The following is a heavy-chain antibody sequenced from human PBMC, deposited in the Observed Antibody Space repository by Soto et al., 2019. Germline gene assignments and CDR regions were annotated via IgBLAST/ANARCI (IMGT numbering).Heavy chain of an antibody. CDR3: ARDGLXXXXR. J-gene: IGHJ1*01. CDR1: GGSISSGDYY. CDR2: IYYSGST. Sequence: QVQLQESGPGLVRPSQTLSLTCTVSGGSISSGDYYWTWIRQPPGKGLEWIGNIYYSGSTYYNPSLSSRLSLSVDTSKNQFSLKLSSXXXXXXXVYYCARDGLXXXXRWGQG. V-gene: IGHV4-30-4*01.